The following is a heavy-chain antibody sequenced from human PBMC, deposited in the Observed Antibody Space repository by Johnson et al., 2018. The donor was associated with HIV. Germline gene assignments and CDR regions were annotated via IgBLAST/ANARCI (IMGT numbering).Heavy chain of an antibody. D-gene: IGHD3-3*01. CDR1: GFTVSSNY. CDR3: ARSFGVTTPGAFDI. Sequence: VQLVESGGGLVQPGGSLRLSCAASGFTVSSNYMSWVRQAPGKGLEWVSLINTGGSTYYADSVKGRFTISRDNSKNTLYLQMNSLRAEDTAVYYCARSFGVTTPGAFDIWGQGTMVTVSS. J-gene: IGHJ3*02. V-gene: IGHV3-66*01. CDR2: INTGGST.